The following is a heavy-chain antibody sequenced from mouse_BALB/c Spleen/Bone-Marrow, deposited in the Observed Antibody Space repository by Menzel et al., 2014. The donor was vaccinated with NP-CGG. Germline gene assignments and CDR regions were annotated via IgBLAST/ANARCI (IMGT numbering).Heavy chain of an antibody. J-gene: IGHJ3*02. Sequence: EVKLQESGGGSVKPGGSLKLSCAASGFAFSSYDMSWVRRTPEKRLEWVAYISSGGGSTYYADTVKGRFTISRDNAKNTLYLQMSSLKSEDTAMYYCARQILRGFGYWGQGAPVTVSA. CDR1: GFAFSSYD. V-gene: IGHV5-12-1*01. CDR3: ARQILRGFGY. D-gene: IGHD1-1*01. CDR2: ISSGGGST.